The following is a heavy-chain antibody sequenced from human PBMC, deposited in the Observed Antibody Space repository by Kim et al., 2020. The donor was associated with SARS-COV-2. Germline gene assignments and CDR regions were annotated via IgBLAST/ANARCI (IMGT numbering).Heavy chain of an antibody. V-gene: IGHV4-61*02. CDR2: IYTSGST. CDR1: GGSISSGSYY. D-gene: IGHD3-22*01. CDR3: ARNYYDSSEGY. Sequence: SETLSLTCTVSGGSISSGSYYWSWIRQPAGKGLEWIGRIYTSGSTNYNPSLKSRVTISVDTSKNQFSLKLSSVTAADTAVYYCARNYYDSSEGYWGQGTLVTVSS. J-gene: IGHJ4*02.